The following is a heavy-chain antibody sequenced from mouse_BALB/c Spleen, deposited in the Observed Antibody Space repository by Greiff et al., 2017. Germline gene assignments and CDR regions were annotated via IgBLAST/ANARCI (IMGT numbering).Heavy chain of an antibody. CDR3: ARWYDNYGLAMDY. CDR1: GYTFTDYN. V-gene: IGHV1-18*01. D-gene: IGHD2-10*02. J-gene: IGHJ4*01. CDR2: INPNNGGT. Sequence: VQLKESGPELVKPGASVKIPCKASGYTFTDYNMDWVKQSHGKSLEWIGDINPNNGGTIYNQKFKGKATLTVDKSSSTAYMELRSLTSEDTAVYYCARWYDNYGLAMDYWGQGTSVTVSS.